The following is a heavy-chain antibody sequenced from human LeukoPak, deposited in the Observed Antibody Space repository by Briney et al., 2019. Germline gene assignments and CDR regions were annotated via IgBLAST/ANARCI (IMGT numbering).Heavy chain of an antibody. D-gene: IGHD2-2*01. V-gene: IGHV3-23*01. CDR3: AKGVLVPAAMTGPDAFYI. CDR1: GFTFSSYA. Sequence: GGSLRLSCAASGFTFSSYAMSWVGQAPGKGLEWVSAISGSGGSTYYADSVKGRFTISRDNSKNTLYLQMNSLRAEDTAVYYCAKGVLVPAAMTGPDAFYIWGQGTMVTVSS. J-gene: IGHJ3*02. CDR2: ISGSGGST.